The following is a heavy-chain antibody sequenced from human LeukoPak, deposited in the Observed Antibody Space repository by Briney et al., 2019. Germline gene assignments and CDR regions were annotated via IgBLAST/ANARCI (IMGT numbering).Heavy chain of an antibody. CDR1: GFTFSNYA. Sequence: PGRSLRLSCAASGFTFSNYALHWVRQAPGKGLEWVAVISYDGSNKFYADSVRGRFTISRDNSKNTLFLQMNSLRADDTAVYYCARSRWLDAFDYWGQGTLVTVSS. V-gene: IGHV3-30*04. J-gene: IGHJ4*02. D-gene: IGHD6-19*01. CDR2: ISYDGSNK. CDR3: ARSRWLDAFDY.